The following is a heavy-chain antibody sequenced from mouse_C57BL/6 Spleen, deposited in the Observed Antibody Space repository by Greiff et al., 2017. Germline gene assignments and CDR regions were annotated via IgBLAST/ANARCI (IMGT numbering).Heavy chain of an antibody. CDR3: ARGRSVTYTWFAY. J-gene: IGHJ3*01. D-gene: IGHD2-2*01. CDR2: INPSTGGT. CDR1: GYSFTGYY. Sequence: EVKLQESGPGLVKPGASVKISCKASGYSFTGYYMNWVKQSPEKSLEWIGEINPSTGGTTYNQKFKAKATLTVDKSSSTAYMQLKSLTSEDSAVYYCARGRSVTYTWFAYWGQGTLVTVSA. V-gene: IGHV1-42*01.